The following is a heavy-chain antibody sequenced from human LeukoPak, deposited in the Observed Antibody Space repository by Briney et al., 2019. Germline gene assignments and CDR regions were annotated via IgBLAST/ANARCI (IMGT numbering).Heavy chain of an antibody. V-gene: IGHV4-59*08. J-gene: IGHJ4*02. CDR3: ARRGPYCGGGSCFDY. D-gene: IGHD2-15*01. CDR1: GGSVGSYY. CDR2: VYYTGST. Sequence: SETLSPTCTVSGGSVGSYYWSWIRQPPGKGLEWIGYVYYTGSTNYNPSLKSRVTISVDTSKNQFSLKLRSVTAADTAVYYCARRGPYCGGGSCFDYWGQGALVTVSS.